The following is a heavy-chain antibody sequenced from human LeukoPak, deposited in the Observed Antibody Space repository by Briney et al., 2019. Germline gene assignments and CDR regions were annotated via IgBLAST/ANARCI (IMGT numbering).Heavy chain of an antibody. V-gene: IGHV3-30*02. J-gene: IGHJ5*02. D-gene: IGHD2-15*01. CDR1: GFTFSSYD. CDR3: GTQVVVAATGNWFDP. CDR2: IRYDGSHK. Sequence: HSGGSLRLSCAASGFTFSSYDMHWVRQVPGKGLEWVAFIRYDGSHKDYADSVKGRFTISRDNSKNTLYVQMNSLRAEDTAVYYCGTQVVVAATGNWFDPWGQGTLVTVSS.